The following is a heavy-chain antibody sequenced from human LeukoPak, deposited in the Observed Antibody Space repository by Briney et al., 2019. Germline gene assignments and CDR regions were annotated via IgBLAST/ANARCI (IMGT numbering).Heavy chain of an antibody. V-gene: IGHV3-48*04. CDR1: GFTFSSYS. D-gene: IGHD6-19*01. J-gene: IGHJ3*02. Sequence: GGSLRLSCEASGFTFSSYSMNWVRQAPGKGLEWVSHISSSSSTIYYTDSVKGRFTISRDNANNSLYLQMSSLRAEDTAEYYCARGTVSGRGAFDIWGQGTVVTVSP. CDR3: ARGTVSGRGAFDI. CDR2: ISSSSSTI.